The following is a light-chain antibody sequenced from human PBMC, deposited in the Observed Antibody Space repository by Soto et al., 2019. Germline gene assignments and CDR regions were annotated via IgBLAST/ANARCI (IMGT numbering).Light chain of an antibody. CDR2: RNN. J-gene: IGLJ2*01. V-gene: IGLV1-47*01. CDR1: RTNIGSNH. CDR3: AAWDDSLSVV. Sequence: QSVLTQPPSASGTPGQRVTISCSGSRTNIGSNHVYWYQQLPGTAPKLLIYRNNQRPSGVPDRFSGSKSGTSASLAISGLRSEDEADYHCAAWDDSLSVVFGGGTKRPS.